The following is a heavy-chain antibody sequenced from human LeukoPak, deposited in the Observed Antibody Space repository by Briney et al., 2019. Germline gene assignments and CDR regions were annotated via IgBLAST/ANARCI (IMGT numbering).Heavy chain of an antibody. D-gene: IGHD6-19*01. J-gene: IGHJ4*02. CDR3: ARDLAGSIDY. Sequence: GSLRLSCAASGFTFSRFLMHWVRQAPGKGLVWVSLISNDGRTTRYADSVKGRFTISRDNAKNTLYLEINSLRAEDTAVYYCARDLAGSIDYWGQGTLVTVSS. CDR2: ISNDGRTT. V-gene: IGHV3-74*01. CDR1: GFTFSRFL.